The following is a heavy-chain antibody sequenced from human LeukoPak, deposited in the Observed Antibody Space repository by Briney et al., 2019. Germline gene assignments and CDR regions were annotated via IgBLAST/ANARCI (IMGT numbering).Heavy chain of an antibody. CDR1: GYTLTELS. CDR2: FDPEDGET. V-gene: IGHV1-24*01. CDR3: ALREYYYYGMDV. Sequence: EASVKVSCKVSGYTLTELSMHWVRQAPGKGLEWMGGFDPEDGETIYAQKFQGRVTMTEDTSTDTAYMELSSLRSEDTAVYYCALREYYYYGMDVWGQGTTVTVSS. J-gene: IGHJ6*02. D-gene: IGHD1-26*01.